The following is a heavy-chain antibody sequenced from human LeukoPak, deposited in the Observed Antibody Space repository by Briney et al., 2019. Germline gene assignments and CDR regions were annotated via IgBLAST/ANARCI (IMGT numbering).Heavy chain of an antibody. CDR3: ARGQQLAGGWFDP. CDR1: GFTFSSYS. D-gene: IGHD6-6*01. J-gene: IGHJ5*02. Sequence: PGGSLRLSCAASGFTFSSYSMNWVRQAPGKGLEWVSYISSSSSYIYYADSVKGRFTISRDNAKNSLYLQMNSLRAEDTAVYYCARGQQLAGGWFDPWGQGTLVTVSS. V-gene: IGHV3-21*05. CDR2: ISSSSSYI.